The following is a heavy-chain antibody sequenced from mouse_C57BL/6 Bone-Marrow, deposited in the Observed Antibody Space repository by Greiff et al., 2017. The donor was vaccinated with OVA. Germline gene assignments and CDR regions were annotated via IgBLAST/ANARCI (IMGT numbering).Heavy chain of an antibody. J-gene: IGHJ1*03. V-gene: IGHV7-3*01. Sequence: EVQVVESGGGLVQPGGSLSLSCAASGFTFTDYYMSWVRQPPGKALEWLGFIRNKANGYTTEYSASVKGRFTISRDNSQSILYLQMNALRAEDSATYYCARSYVNFDVWGTGTTVTVSS. D-gene: IGHD1-1*01. CDR3: ARSYVNFDV. CDR1: GFTFTDYY. CDR2: IRNKANGYTT.